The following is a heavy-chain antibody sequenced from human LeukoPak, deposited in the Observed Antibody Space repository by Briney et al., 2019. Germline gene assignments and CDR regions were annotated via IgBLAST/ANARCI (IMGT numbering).Heavy chain of an antibody. CDR1: GGSISSYY. CDR2: IYYSGST. CDR3: ARLEGVVATSYYFDY. V-gene: IGHV4-59*01. J-gene: IGHJ4*02. D-gene: IGHD5-12*01. Sequence: SETLSLTCTVSGGSISSYYWSWIRQPPGKGLEWIGYIYYSGSTNYNPSLKSRVTISVDTSKNQFSLKLSSVTAADTAVYYCARLEGVVATSYYFDYWGQGTLVTVSS.